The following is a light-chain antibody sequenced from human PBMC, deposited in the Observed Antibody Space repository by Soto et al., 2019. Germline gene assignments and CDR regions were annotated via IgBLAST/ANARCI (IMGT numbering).Light chain of an antibody. V-gene: IGKV3-15*01. CDR1: QSVSSN. J-gene: IGKJ1*01. CDR3: HQYNGWPRT. Sequence: EIVMTQSPATLSVSPGERATLSCRASQSVSSNLAWYQQKPGQAPSLLFYGASTRASGVPARFSGSGSGTEFTLTISSLQSEDFAVYYCHQYNGWPRTFGQGTKVDIK. CDR2: GAS.